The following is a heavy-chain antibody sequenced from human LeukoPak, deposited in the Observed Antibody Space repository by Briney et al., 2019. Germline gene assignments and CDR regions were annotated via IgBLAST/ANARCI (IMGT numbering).Heavy chain of an antibody. D-gene: IGHD6-19*01. J-gene: IGHJ4*02. V-gene: IGHV3-30*02. Sequence: PGGSLRLSCTASGFTFNDFGMHWVRQAPGKGLEWVAFIQYDGAKDYYADSVRGRFTVSRDNSKNTMYLQMNGLSADDPALYYCAIDQAGGWGQGTLVTVSS. CDR3: AIDQAGG. CDR1: GFTFNDFG. CDR2: IQYDGAKD.